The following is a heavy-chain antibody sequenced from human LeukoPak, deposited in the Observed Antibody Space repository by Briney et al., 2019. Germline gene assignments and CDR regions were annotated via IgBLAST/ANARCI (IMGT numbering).Heavy chain of an antibody. CDR1: GFTFSSYS. CDR2: ISSSSSYI. Sequence: PGGSLRLSCAASGFTFSSYSMNWVRQAPGKGLEWVSSISSSSSYIYYADSVMGRFTISRDNAKNSLYLQMNSLRAEDTAVYYCARSIAAAGTLIQHWGQGTLVTVSS. CDR3: ARSIAAAGTLIQH. V-gene: IGHV3-21*01. J-gene: IGHJ1*01. D-gene: IGHD6-13*01.